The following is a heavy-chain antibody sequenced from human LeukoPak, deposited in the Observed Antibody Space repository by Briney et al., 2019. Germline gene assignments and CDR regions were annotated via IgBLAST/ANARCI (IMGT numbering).Heavy chain of an antibody. CDR3: ELLVVVAGDDY. D-gene: IGHD2-15*01. Sequence: GRSLRLSCAASGFTFSSYAMHWVRQAPGKGLEWVAVISYDGSNKYYADSVKGRLTISRDNSKNTLYLQMNSLRAEDTAVYYCELLVVVAGDDYWGQGTLVTVSS. J-gene: IGHJ4*02. CDR2: ISYDGSNK. V-gene: IGHV3-30-3*01. CDR1: GFTFSSYA.